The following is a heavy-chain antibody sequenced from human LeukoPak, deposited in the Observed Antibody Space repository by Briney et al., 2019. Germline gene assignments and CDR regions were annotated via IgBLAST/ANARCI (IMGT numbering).Heavy chain of an antibody. Sequence: PSETLSLTCAVSGGSISSGGYSWSWIRQPPGKGLEWIGYIYHSGSTYYNPSLKSRVTISVDRSENQFSLKLSSVTAADTAVYYCARAPTTVTWFDPWGQGTLVTVSS. V-gene: IGHV4-30-2*01. CDR2: IYHSGST. CDR3: ARAPTTVTWFDP. CDR1: GGSISSGGYS. J-gene: IGHJ5*02. D-gene: IGHD4-17*01.